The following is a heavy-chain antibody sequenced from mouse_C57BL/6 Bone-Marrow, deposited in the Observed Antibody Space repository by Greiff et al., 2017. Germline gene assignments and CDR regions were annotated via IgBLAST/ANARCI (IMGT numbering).Heavy chain of an antibody. Sequence: VQLQQSGPELVKPGASVKISCKASGYAFSSSWMNWVKQRPGKGLEWIGRIYPGDGDTNYNGKFKGKATLTADKSSSTAYMQLSSLTSEDSEVYFCARRASNYYWYFDVWGTGTTVTVSS. V-gene: IGHV1-82*01. J-gene: IGHJ1*03. CDR3: ARRASNYYWYFDV. CDR2: IYPGDGDT. D-gene: IGHD2-5*01. CDR1: GYAFSSSW.